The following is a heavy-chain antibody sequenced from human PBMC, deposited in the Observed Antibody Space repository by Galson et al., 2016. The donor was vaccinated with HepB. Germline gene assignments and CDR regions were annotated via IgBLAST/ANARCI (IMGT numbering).Heavy chain of an antibody. Sequence: SVKVSCKASGHTFSTYYIHWIRQAPGQGLEWMGIIAPGGDSTTYAQKFRGRVTMARDTSTSTVFLDLRSLRFEDTAVYYCARSSANTGNYYYCAFDYWGQGTLGTVSS. CDR1: GHTFSTYY. J-gene: IGHJ4*02. D-gene: IGHD1-26*01. V-gene: IGHV1-46*01. CDR2: IAPGGDST. CDR3: ARSSANTGNYYYCAFDY.